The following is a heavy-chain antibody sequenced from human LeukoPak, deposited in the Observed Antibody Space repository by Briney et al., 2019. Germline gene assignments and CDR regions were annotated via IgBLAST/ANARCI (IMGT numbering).Heavy chain of an antibody. J-gene: IGHJ6*04. V-gene: IGHV3-30*04. CDR1: GFTFSSYA. D-gene: IGHD3-10*01. CDR2: ISYDGSNK. CDR3: ARDLLLWFGELNYGMDV. Sequence: GSLRLSCAASGFTFSSYAIHWVRQAPGKGLKWVAVISYDGSNKYYADSVKDRFTISRDNSKNSLYLQMNSLGAEDTAVYYCARDLLLWFGELNYGMDVWGKGTTVTVSS.